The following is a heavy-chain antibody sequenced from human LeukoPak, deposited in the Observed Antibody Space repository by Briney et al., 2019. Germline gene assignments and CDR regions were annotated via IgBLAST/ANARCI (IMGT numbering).Heavy chain of an antibody. CDR1: GFTFSAYG. CDR2: ITYSSGNT. V-gene: IGHV3-23*01. D-gene: IGHD2-21*02. J-gene: IGHJ4*02. CDR3: AKDGTGCGGDCYSDY. Sequence: GGSLRLSCAASGFTFSAYGMSWFRQAPGKGLEWVSAITYSSGNTYYAVSVKGRFTISRDNSKNTLYLQMNSLRAEDTALYYCAKDGTGCGGDCYSDYWGQGTLVTVSS.